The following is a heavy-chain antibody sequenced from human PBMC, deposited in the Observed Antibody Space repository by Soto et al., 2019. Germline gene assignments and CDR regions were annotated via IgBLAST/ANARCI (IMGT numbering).Heavy chain of an antibody. CDR2: IGGSGGKT. V-gene: IGHV3-23*01. Sequence: HPGGSLRLSCVASGFTFSTSAMNWVRQAPGKGLEWVSAIGGSGGKTYYADSVKGRFTISRDNSKNTLYLQMNSLRAEDTAVYYCAKDPTTPRLRFNWFDPWGQGTLVTVSS. CDR3: AKDPTTPRLRFNWFDP. D-gene: IGHD2-21*01. CDR1: GFTFSTSA. J-gene: IGHJ5*02.